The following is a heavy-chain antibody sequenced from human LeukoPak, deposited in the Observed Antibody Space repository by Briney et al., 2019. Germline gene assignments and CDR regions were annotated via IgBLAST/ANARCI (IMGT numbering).Heavy chain of an antibody. CDR2: IQYDGSNQ. D-gene: IGHD2-8*01. J-gene: IGHJ6*03. Sequence: GGSLRLSCAASRFTFSSYGMHWVRQAPGKGLEWVAYIQYDGSNQQYADSVKGRFSISRDSSKNILCLQMNSLRAEDTAVYYWAKDRCSNGVGCYYYYMDVWGKGTTVTISS. CDR3: AKDRCSNGVGCYYYYMDV. V-gene: IGHV3-30*02. CDR1: RFTFSSYG.